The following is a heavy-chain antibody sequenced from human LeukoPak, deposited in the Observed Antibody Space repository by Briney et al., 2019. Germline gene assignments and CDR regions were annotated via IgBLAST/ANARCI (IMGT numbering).Heavy chain of an antibody. V-gene: IGHV1-24*01. J-gene: IGHJ3*02. Sequence: ASVKVSCKVSGYTLTELSMHWVRQAPGKGLEWMGGFDPEDGETIYAQKFQGRVTMTEDTSTDTAYMELSSLRSEDTAVYCCATEAGHYYDSSGYQHDAFDIWGQGTMVTVSS. CDR1: GYTLTELS. D-gene: IGHD3-22*01. CDR2: FDPEDGET. CDR3: ATEAGHYYDSSGYQHDAFDI.